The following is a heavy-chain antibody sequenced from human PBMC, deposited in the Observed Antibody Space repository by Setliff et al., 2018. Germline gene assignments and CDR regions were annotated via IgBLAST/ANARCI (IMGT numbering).Heavy chain of an antibody. D-gene: IGHD5-18*01. V-gene: IGHV4-38-2*02. Sequence: SETLSLTCAVSGYSINSGYYWGWIRQSPGKGLEWIGSIYRDGNTYYNPSLRSRVTISVDASKNQFSLNLSSVTAADTAVYYCARDGYGDDWNTFVDVYYYYMDVWGKGTTVTVS. J-gene: IGHJ6*03. CDR3: ARDGYGDDWNTFVDVYYYYMDV. CDR1: GYSINSGYY. CDR2: IYRDGNT.